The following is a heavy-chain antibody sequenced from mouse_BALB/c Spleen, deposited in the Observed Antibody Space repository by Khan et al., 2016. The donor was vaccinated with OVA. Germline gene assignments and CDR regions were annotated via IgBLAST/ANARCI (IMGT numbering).Heavy chain of an antibody. CDR1: GYTFTSYW. D-gene: IGHD2-1*01. CDR2: IFPGTGTT. V-gene: IGHV1S132*01. J-gene: IGHJ3*01. Sequence: QGQLQQSGAELVKPGASVKLSCKTSGYTFTSYWIQWVKQRPGQGLGWIGEIFPGTGTTYYNENFKGKATLTIDTSSTTAYMQLSSLTSEDSAVYFCARGYFGNYEFAYWCQGTLVTVSA. CDR3: ARGYFGNYEFAY.